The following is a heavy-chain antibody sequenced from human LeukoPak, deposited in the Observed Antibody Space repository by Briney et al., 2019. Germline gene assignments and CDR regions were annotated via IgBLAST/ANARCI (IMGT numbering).Heavy chain of an antibody. D-gene: IGHD3-22*01. CDR3: AREALRYYYDSSGYSRTDKANYFDY. V-gene: IGHV1-46*01. CDR1: GYTFTSCY. J-gene: IGHJ4*02. CDR2: INPSGGST. Sequence: GASVKVSCKASGYTFTSCYMHWVRQAPGQGLEWMGIINPSGGSTSYAQKFQGRVTMTRDMSTSTVYMELSSLRSEDTAVYYCAREALRYYYDSSGYSRTDKANYFDYWGQGTLVTVSS.